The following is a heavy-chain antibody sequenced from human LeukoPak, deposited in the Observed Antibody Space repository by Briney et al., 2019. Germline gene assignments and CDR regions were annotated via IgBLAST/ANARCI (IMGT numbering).Heavy chain of an antibody. CDR2: VSAYNGDT. J-gene: IGHJ5*02. CDR1: GYTFTSYG. V-gene: IGHV1-18*01. Sequence: ASVKVSCKASGYTFTSYGISWVRQAPGQGLEWLGWVSAYNGDTYFGQKLQGRVTMTTDTSTSTVYMTLSSLKFEDTAVYYCARGGQVAPQPGNWFDPWGQGTLVTVSS. CDR3: ARGGQVAPQPGNWFDP. D-gene: IGHD2-2*01.